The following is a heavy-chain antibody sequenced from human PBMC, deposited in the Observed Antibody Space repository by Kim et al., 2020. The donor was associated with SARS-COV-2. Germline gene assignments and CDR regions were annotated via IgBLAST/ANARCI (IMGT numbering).Heavy chain of an antibody. CDR3: VKSPCGFDY. V-gene: IGHV3-64D*09. CDR1: GFTFSSYA. J-gene: IGHJ4*02. Sequence: GGSLRLSCSASGFTFSSYAMHWVRQAPGKGLEYVSAIISNGGSTYYADSVKGRFTISRDNSKNTLDLQMSSLRAEDTAVYYCVKSPCGFDYWGQGTLVTVSS. CDR2: IISNGGST.